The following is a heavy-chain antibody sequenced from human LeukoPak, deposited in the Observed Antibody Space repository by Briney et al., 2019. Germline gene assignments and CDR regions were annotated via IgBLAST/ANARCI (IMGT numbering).Heavy chain of an antibody. Sequence: GGSLRLSCAASGFTLSSYSMNWVRQAPGKGLEWVSSISSSSSYIYDADSVKGRFTISRDNAKNSLYLQMNSLRAEDTAVYYCARVALTEYYFDYWGQGTLVTVSS. V-gene: IGHV3-21*01. CDR1: GFTLSSYS. J-gene: IGHJ4*02. D-gene: IGHD3-9*01. CDR3: ARVALTEYYFDY. CDR2: ISSSSSYI.